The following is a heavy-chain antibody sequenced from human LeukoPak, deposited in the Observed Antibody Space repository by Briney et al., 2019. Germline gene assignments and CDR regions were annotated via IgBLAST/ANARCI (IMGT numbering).Heavy chain of an antibody. J-gene: IGHJ4*02. D-gene: IGHD2-15*01. V-gene: IGHV4-59*01. CDR3: ARLLAGCPGGRCRAHFDY. CDR1: GDSINSNY. Sequence: SETLSLTCSVSGDSINSNYWSWMRQPPGKGLEWGGYIYYGGSTNYNPSLKSRVSMSVDTSKNQFSLNLSSVTAADTAVYHCARLLAGCPGGRCRAHFDYWGQGTLVTVSS. CDR2: IYYGGST.